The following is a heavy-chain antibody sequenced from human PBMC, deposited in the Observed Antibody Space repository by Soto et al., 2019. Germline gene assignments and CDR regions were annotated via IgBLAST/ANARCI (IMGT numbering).Heavy chain of an antibody. Sequence: PXVSLKISFKASGYNFVKYWIGWVRQMPGKGLEWMGSVYPNDSDVKYSPSFQGQVTVSADKSINTAYLHWSSLKPSDSATSYCGAGSFDHWGQGISVTVSS. CDR1: GYNFVKYW. V-gene: IGHV5-51*01. CDR3: GAGSFDH. D-gene: IGHD6-25*01. J-gene: IGHJ4*02. CDR2: VYPNDSDV.